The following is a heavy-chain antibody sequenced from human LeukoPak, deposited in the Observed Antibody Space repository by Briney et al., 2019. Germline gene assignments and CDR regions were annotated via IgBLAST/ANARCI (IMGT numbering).Heavy chain of an antibody. J-gene: IGHJ3*02. D-gene: IGHD2-15*01. CDR1: GGSISSYY. Sequence: SETLSLTCTVSGGSISSYYWSWIRQPAGKGLEWIGRIYTSGSTNYNPSLKSRVTISLDTSQNQFSLKLRSVTAADTAVYYCARDPSHHSGTFDIWGQGTMVTVSS. V-gene: IGHV4-4*07. CDR2: IYTSGST. CDR3: ARDPSHHSGTFDI.